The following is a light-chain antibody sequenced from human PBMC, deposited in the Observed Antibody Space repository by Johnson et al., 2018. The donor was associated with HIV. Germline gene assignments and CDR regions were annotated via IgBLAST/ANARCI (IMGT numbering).Light chain of an antibody. CDR1: TSKIENNY. V-gene: IGLV1-51*01. CDR3: GTWDNSLTAYV. CDR2: DNT. J-gene: IGLJ1*01. Sequence: QPVLTQPPSVSAAPGQKVTISCSGNTSKIENNYVSWYQQFPERAPKLLIYDNTKRPSGIPDRFSGSKSDASATLAITGLQTGDEADYYCGTWDNSLTAYVFGTRTKVTV.